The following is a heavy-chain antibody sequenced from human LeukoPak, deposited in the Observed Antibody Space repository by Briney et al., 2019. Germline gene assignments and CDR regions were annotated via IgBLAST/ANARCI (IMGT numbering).Heavy chain of an antibody. Sequence: ASVKVSCKASGYTFTNYYIHWVRQAPGQGLEWMGIFNPSVATTNYAQKFQGRVTMTRDMSTTTVYMDLSSLRSEDTAIYYCARPRGTAMTFFRYWGQGTLVTVSS. V-gene: IGHV1-46*01. CDR3: ARPRGTAMTFFRY. CDR1: GYTFTNYY. D-gene: IGHD5-18*01. J-gene: IGHJ4*02. CDR2: FNPSVATT.